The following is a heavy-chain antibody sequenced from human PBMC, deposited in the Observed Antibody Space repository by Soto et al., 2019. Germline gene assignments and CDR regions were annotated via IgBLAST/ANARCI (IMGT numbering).Heavy chain of an antibody. Sequence: PSETLSLTCAVYGGSFSGYYWSWIRQPPGKGLEWIGEINHSGSTNYNPSLKSRVTISVDTSKNQFSLKLSSVTAADTAVYYCAREPRGSTDENYYCYYMDVWGKGTTVTVSS. CDR2: INHSGST. V-gene: IGHV4-34*01. CDR1: GGSFSGYY. D-gene: IGHD3-16*01. J-gene: IGHJ6*03. CDR3: AREPRGSTDENYYCYYMDV.